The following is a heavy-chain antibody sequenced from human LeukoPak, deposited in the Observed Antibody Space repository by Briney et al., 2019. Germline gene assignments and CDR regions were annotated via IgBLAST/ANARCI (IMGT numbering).Heavy chain of an antibody. J-gene: IGHJ6*02. CDR2: ISSSSNTI. Sequence: GGSLGLSCRGSGFSISNYGMNWVRHAPGKGLECLSSISSSSNTIHYADSVKGRFTSSRDNAKNSLYLQMNSLRDEDTAVYYCARGDYYDSRYDMDVWGQGTTVAVSS. CDR1: GFSISNYG. CDR3: ARGDYYDSRYDMDV. V-gene: IGHV3-48*02. D-gene: IGHD3-10*01.